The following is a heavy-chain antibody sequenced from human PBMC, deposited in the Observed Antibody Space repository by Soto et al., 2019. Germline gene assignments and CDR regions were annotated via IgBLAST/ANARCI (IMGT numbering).Heavy chain of an antibody. CDR1: GGSISTVDYY. Sequence: SETLSLTCTVSGGSISTVDYYWTWIRQLPGKGLEWIAYIHHSGLTYYNPSLKSRITISVDTSQNQFSLKLNSVTAADTAVYYCASIYDSSGYYYGNNWFDPWGQGTLVTVSS. CDR2: IHHSGLT. J-gene: IGHJ5*02. V-gene: IGHV4-31*03. D-gene: IGHD3-22*01. CDR3: ASIYDSSGYYYGNNWFDP.